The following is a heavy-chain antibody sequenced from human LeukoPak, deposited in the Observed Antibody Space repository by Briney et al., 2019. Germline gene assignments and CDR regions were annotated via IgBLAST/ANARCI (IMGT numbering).Heavy chain of an antibody. V-gene: IGHV4-4*02. J-gene: IGHJ4*02. CDR3: ARVGSGWYSVDY. CDR1: GGSISGSNW. Sequence: SETLSLTCAVSGGSISGSNWWSWVRQPPGKGLEWIGEIYHSGSTNYNPSLKSRVTISVDKSKNQFSLKLSSVTAADTAVYYCARVGSGWYSVDYWGQGTLVTVSS. CDR2: IYHSGST. D-gene: IGHD6-19*01.